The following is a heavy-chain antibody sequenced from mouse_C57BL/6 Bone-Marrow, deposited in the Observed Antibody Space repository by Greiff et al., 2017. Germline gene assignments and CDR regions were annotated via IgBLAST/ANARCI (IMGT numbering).Heavy chain of an antibody. CDR3: AREGDYSNNYYAMDY. D-gene: IGHD2-5*01. CDR1: GYAFTNYL. Sequence: VQLKESGAELVRPGTSVKVSCKASGYAFTNYLIEWVKQRPGQGLEWIGVINPGSGGTNYNEKFKGKATLTADKSSSTAYMQLSSLTSEDSAVYFCAREGDYSNNYYAMDYWGQGTSVTVSS. V-gene: IGHV1-54*01. J-gene: IGHJ4*01. CDR2: INPGSGGT.